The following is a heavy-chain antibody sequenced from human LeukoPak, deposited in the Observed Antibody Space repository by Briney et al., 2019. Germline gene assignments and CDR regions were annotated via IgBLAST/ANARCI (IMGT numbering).Heavy chain of an antibody. J-gene: IGHJ4*02. CDR3: ARGPNSNWSGLDF. D-gene: IGHD6-6*01. V-gene: IGHV3-74*01. CDR2: ISPTGSTT. CDR1: GFSFSGHW. Sequence: GGSLRLSCTASGFSFSGHWMHWARQLPGKGLVWVSRISPTGSTTSYADSVKGRFTVSRDNAKNTLYLQANNLRAEDTAVYYCARGPNSNWSGLDFWGQGTLVTVSS.